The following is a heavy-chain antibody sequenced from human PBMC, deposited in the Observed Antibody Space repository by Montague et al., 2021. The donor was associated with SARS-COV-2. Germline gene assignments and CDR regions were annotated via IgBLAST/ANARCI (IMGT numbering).Heavy chain of an antibody. J-gene: IGHJ4*02. CDR1: GFTFSRYS. CDR2: ISMSETRT. CDR3: ARVASEHTAMAPDY. D-gene: IGHD5-18*01. V-gene: IGHV3-48*04. Sequence: SLRLSCAASGFTFSRYSMNWVRQAPGKGLEWISYISMSETRTQYADSVKGRFTISRDNARNSLYLQMRSLTGEDTAVYYCARVASEHTAMAPDYWGQGTLVTVSS.